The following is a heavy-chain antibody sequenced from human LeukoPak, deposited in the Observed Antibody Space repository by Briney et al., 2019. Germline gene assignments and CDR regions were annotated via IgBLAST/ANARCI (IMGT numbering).Heavy chain of an antibody. CDR1: GGTFSSYA. CDR3: ATGLWFGKYLDV. V-gene: IGHV1-69*13. J-gene: IGHJ6*04. CDR2: IIPIFGTA. D-gene: IGHD3-10*01. Sequence: SVKVSCKASGGTFSSYAISWVRQAPGQGREWMGGIIPIFGTANYAQKFQGRVTITADESTSTAYMELSSLRSEDTAVYYCATGLWFGKYLDVWGKGTTVTISS.